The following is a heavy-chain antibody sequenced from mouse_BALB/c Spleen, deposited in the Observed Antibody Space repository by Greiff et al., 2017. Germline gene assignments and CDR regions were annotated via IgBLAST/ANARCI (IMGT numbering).Heavy chain of an antibody. Sequence: EVQRVESGGDLVKPGGSLKLSCAASGFTFSSYGMSWVRQTPDKRLEWVATISSGGSYTYYPDSVKGRFTISRDNAKDTLYLQMSSLKSEDTAMYYCARRGGSSYGSYAMDYWGQGTSVTVSS. CDR3: ARRGGSSYGSYAMDY. D-gene: IGHD1-1*01. CDR2: ISSGGSYT. CDR1: GFTFSSYG. V-gene: IGHV5-6*01. J-gene: IGHJ4*01.